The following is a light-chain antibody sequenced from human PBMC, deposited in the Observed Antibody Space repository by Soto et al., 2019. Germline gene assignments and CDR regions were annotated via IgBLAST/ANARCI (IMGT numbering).Light chain of an antibody. CDR2: GAS. CDR1: QSVSSSY. Sequence: IVLTQYPSTLALSSGGRSTLSCRASQSVSSSYLAWYQQKHGQGPRXXIYGASSRATGIPDRFSGSGSGTDLTITISRLEPEDFEVYYCHQYGSSAWTFGQGTKVDIK. J-gene: IGKJ1*01. CDR3: HQYGSSAWT. V-gene: IGKV3-20*01.